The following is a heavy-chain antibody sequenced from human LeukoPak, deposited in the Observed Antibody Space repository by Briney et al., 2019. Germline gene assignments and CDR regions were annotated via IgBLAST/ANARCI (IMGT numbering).Heavy chain of an antibody. D-gene: IGHD3-10*01. CDR1: GFTFSSCA. CDR2: VSVNGGTT. Sequence: GGSLRLSCAASGFTFSSCALSWIRQAPGKGLEWVSTVSVNGGTTYYADSVKGRFTISRDNSKNTLYLQMNSLRAEDTAVYFCAKELHGSGNYAFDYWGQGTLVTVSS. J-gene: IGHJ4*02. CDR3: AKELHGSGNYAFDY. V-gene: IGHV3-23*01.